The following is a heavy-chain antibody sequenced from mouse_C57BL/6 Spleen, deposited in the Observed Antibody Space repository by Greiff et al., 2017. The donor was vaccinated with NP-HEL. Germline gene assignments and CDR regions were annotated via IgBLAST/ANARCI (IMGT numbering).Heavy chain of an antibody. Sequence: QVQLQQSGAELVKPGASVKLSCKASGYTFTEYTIHWVKQRSGQGLEWIGWFYPGSGSIKYNEKFKDKATLTADKSSSTVYMALSRLTSEDSAVYFCERDEEGMCTEGHYAMEYWGQGTSVTVSS. CDR2: FYPGSGSI. D-gene: IGHD1-1*01. CDR1: GYTFTEYT. V-gene: IGHV1-62-2*01. J-gene: IGHJ4*01. CDR3: ERDEEGMCTEGHYAMEY.